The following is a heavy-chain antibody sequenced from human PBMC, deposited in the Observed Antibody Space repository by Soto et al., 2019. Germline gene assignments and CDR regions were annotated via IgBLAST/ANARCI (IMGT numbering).Heavy chain of an antibody. CDR2: TYYRSKWYN. CDR3: ARDYQSSRTTLEYDSSGYYSFDY. CDR1: GDSVSSNSAA. J-gene: IGHJ4*02. V-gene: IGHV6-1*01. D-gene: IGHD3-22*01. Sequence: SQTLSLTCAISGDSVSSNSAAWNWIRQSPSRGLEWLGRTYYRSKWYNDYAVSLKSRITINPDTSKNQFSLQLNSVTPEDTAVYYCARDYQSSRTTLEYDSSGYYSFDYWGQGTLVTVSS.